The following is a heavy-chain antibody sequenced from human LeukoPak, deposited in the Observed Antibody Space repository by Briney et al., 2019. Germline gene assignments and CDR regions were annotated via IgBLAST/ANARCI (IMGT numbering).Heavy chain of an antibody. CDR2: IHYSGST. V-gene: IGHV4-59*01. D-gene: IGHD2-2*01. CDR3: ATEYCASSSCRFDS. J-gene: IGHJ4*02. Sequence: KPSETLSLTCTVSGASIRSSYRSWIRQPPGKGLEWIGHIHYSGSTNYNPSLKSRVAISVDTSKNQFSLKLSSVTAADTAIYYCATEYCASSSCRFDSWGQGTLVTVSS. CDR1: GASIRSSY.